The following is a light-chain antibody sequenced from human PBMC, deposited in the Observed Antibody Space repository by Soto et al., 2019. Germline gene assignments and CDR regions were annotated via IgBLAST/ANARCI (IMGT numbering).Light chain of an antibody. J-gene: IGKJ1*01. CDR2: GAS. Sequence: EIVLTQSPGTLSLSPGKRVTLSCRASQSISSTYLAWYQQKPGQAPRLLIYGASSRATGIPDRFSGSGSGTDFTLNISRLEPEDFAVYYCQQYDSLPRTFGQGTKVEVQ. CDR1: QSISSTY. CDR3: QQYDSLPRT. V-gene: IGKV3-20*01.